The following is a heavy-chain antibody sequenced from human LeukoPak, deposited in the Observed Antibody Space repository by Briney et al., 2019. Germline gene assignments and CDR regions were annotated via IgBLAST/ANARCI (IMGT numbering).Heavy chain of an antibody. CDR2: ISGSGGST. J-gene: IGHJ4*02. CDR3: AKEDRPLRYFDWLTFDY. D-gene: IGHD3-9*01. V-gene: IGHV3-23*01. CDR1: GFTFSSYA. Sequence: PGGSLRLSCAASGFTFSSYAMSWSRKAPGKGLEWVSAISGSGGSTYYADSVKGRFTISRDNSKNTLYLQMNSLRAEDTAVYYCAKEDRPLRYFDWLTFDYWGQGTLVTVSS.